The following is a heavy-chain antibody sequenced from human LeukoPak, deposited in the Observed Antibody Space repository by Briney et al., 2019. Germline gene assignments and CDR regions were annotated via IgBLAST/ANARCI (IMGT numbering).Heavy chain of an antibody. CDR3: ARGDPTVTTTGSGGLDI. J-gene: IGHJ3*02. D-gene: IGHD4-17*01. Sequence: PGGSLRLSCAASGFTFSSYSMNWVRLPPGKGLVWVSRIKSDGSSTSYADFVKGRFTISRDNAKNTLYLQMNSLRAEDTAVYYCARGDPTVTTTGSGGLDIWGQGTMVTVSS. CDR1: GFTFSSYS. CDR2: IKSDGSST. V-gene: IGHV3-74*01.